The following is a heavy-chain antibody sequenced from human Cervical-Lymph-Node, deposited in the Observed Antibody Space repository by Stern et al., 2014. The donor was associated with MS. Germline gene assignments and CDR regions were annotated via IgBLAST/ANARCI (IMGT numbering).Heavy chain of an antibody. D-gene: IGHD3-9*01. V-gene: IGHV4-61*02. CDR1: GGSISSGNYY. CDR3: ARGNYDVLTDNGGHGFDI. Sequence: QVQLQESGPGLVKPSQTLSLTCTVSGGSISSGNYYWSWIRQPAGEGLEWIGRIYSSGSTQYNPPLKSRVTISADTSTNQFSLRRSSVTAADTVVYYCARGNYDVLTDNGGHGFDIWGQGTMVTVSS. J-gene: IGHJ3*02. CDR2: IYSSGST.